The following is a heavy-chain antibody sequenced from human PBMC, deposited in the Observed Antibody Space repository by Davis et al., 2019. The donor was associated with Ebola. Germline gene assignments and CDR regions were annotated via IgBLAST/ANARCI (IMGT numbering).Heavy chain of an antibody. V-gene: IGHV1-8*01. CDR1: GYTFTSYD. Sequence: AASVKVSCKASGYTFTSYDINWVRQAAGQGLEWMGWMNPNSGNTGYAQKFQGRVTMTRDTSISTAYMELSSLRSEDTAVYYCARRIGNSYGKGDYWGQGTLVTVSS. J-gene: IGHJ4*02. CDR3: ARRIGNSYGKGDY. CDR2: MNPNSGNT. D-gene: IGHD5-18*01.